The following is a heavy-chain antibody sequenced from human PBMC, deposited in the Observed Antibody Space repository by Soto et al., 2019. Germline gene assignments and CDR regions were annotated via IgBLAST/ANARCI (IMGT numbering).Heavy chain of an antibody. D-gene: IGHD3-16*01. CDR3: ARDLSPYSDYYDESTSETWFDP. V-gene: IGHV3-11*01. CDR2: ISKSGSII. Sequence: GGSLRLSCAASGFTFSDYYMIWLRQPPEKGLEWVSYISKSGSIIHFADSVKGRFAISRDNAKNTLYLQMSSLRAEDTALYYCARDLSPYSDYYDESTSETWFDPWGQGTLVTVSS. CDR1: GFTFSDYY. J-gene: IGHJ5*02.